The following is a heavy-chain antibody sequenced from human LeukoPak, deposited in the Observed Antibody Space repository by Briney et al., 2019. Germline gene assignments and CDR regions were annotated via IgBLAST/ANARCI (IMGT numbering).Heavy chain of an antibody. CDR3: VKDLFGTGSTSRGFDS. J-gene: IGHJ4*02. D-gene: IGHD2-2*01. CDR1: GFTFSTYT. Sequence: GGSLRLSCSASGFTFSTYTMHWVRRAPGKGLEYVSAVSSSGGSTYYADSVKGRFTISRDNSRNTLYLQMSSLRTKDTAVYYCVKDLFGTGSTSRGFDSWGQGTLVTVSS. V-gene: IGHV3-64D*06. CDR2: VSSSGGST.